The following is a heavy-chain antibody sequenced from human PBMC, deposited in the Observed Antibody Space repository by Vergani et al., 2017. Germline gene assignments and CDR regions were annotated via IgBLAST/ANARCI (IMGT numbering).Heavy chain of an antibody. J-gene: IGHJ4*02. CDR2: IYYSWST. D-gene: IGHD3-22*01. Sequence: QVQLQQWGAGLLKPSETLSLTCAVYGGSFSGYYWSWIRQPPGKGLEWIGDIYYSWSTYYNPSLKSRVTISVDTSKNQFSLKLNSVTAAYPAVYYCARETYYYDSHYFDYWGQGTRVTVSS. CDR3: ARETYYYDSHYFDY. V-gene: IGHV4-34*01. CDR1: GGSFSGYY.